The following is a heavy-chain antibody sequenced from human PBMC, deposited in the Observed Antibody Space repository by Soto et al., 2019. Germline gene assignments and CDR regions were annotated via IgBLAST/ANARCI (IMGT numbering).Heavy chain of an antibody. CDR1: GFTFSSYA. CDR2: ISGSGGST. V-gene: IGHV3-23*01. D-gene: IGHD3-9*01. Sequence: GGSLRLSCAASGFTFSSYAMSWVRQAPGKGLEWVSAISGSGGSTYYADSVKGRFTISRDNSKNTLYLQMNSLRAEDTAVYYCAKDPREQLVRTGYYDILTGFDYWGQGTLVTVSS. J-gene: IGHJ4*02. CDR3: AKDPREQLVRTGYYDILTGFDY.